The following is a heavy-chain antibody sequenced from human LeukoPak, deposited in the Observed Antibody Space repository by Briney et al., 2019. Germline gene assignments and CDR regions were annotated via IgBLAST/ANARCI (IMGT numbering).Heavy chain of an antibody. D-gene: IGHD6-19*01. J-gene: IGHJ6*02. CDR3: ARGWGPYYYYYYGMDV. V-gene: IGHV1-69*13. Sequence: GASVNVSCKASGGTFSSYAISWVRQAPGQGLEWMGGIIPIFGTANYAQKFQGRVTITADESTSTAYMELSSLRSEDTAVYYCARGWGPYYYYYYGMDVWGQGTTVTVSS. CDR1: GGTFSSYA. CDR2: IIPIFGTA.